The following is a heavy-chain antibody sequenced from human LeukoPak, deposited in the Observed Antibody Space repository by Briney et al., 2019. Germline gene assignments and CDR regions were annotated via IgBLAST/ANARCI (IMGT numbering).Heavy chain of an antibody. Sequence: GGSLRLSCAASGFTFSSYWMSWVRQAPGKGLEWVANIKQDGSEKHYVDSVKGRFIISRDNAKNSLYLHMSSLRAEDAAVYYCARDDYSSSDYWGQGTLVTVSS. D-gene: IGHD6-6*01. CDR3: ARDDYSSSDY. V-gene: IGHV3-7*01. J-gene: IGHJ4*02. CDR2: IKQDGSEK. CDR1: GFTFSSYW.